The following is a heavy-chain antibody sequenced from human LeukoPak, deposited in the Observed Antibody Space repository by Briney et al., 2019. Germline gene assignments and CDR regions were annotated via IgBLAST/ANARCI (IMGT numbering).Heavy chain of an antibody. J-gene: IGHJ4*02. CDR3: AKTLVGVTSGPDYYFVS. Sequence: GGSLRLSCVASGFTFSSYAMNWVRQAPGKGLEWVSAISGSGGSTYYPDSVKGRFSISRDNSKNTLYLQINSLRAEDTAVYYCAKTLVGVTSGPDYYFVSWGRGTLVAVSS. CDR2: ISGSGGST. D-gene: IGHD1-26*01. CDR1: GFTFSSYA. V-gene: IGHV3-23*01.